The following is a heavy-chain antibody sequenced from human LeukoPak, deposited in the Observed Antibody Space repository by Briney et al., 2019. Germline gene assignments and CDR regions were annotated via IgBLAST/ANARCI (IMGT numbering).Heavy chain of an antibody. CDR2: IYPKSGDA. D-gene: IGHD3-10*01. V-gene: IGHV1-2*06. CDR1: GYNFNDHH. J-gene: IGHJ4*02. Sequence: ASVKVSCKTSGYNFNDHHVHWVRQAPGQGLGWMGRIYPKSGDADYPQKFQIRANMTRDTAITPAYIELTSLRPNATAVYSCVGHYGPGTVWGEGTLVTVS. CDR3: VGHYGPGTV.